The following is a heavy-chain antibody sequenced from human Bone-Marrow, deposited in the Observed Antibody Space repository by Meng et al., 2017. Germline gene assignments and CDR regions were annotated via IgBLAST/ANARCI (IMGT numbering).Heavy chain of an antibody. J-gene: IGHJ4*02. CDR2: IIPIFGTA. V-gene: IGHV1-69*01. CDR3: ASGEGYCSGGSCYSGDY. D-gene: IGHD2-15*01. Sequence: QGQLVQAGAEVNKPGSSVKESCKASGDTFGSYAISWVRQAPGQGLEWMGGIIPIFGTANYAQKFQGRVTITADESTSTAYMELSSLRSEDTAVYYCASGEGYCSGGSCYSGDYWGQGTLVTVSS. CDR1: GDTFGSYA.